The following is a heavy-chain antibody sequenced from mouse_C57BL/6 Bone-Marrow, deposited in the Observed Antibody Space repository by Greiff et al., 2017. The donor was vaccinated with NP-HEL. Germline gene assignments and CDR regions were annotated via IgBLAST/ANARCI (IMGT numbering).Heavy chain of an antibody. J-gene: IGHJ2*01. CDR3: TRDDYEEEAYFDY. CDR2: ISRGGDYI. D-gene: IGHD2-4*01. V-gene: IGHV5-9-1*02. CDR1: GFTFSSYA. Sequence: EVQLVESGEGLVKPGGSLKLSCAASGFTFSSYAMSWVRQPPEKRLEWVAYISRGGDYIYYADTVKGRFTISRDNARNTLYLQMSSLKSEDTAMDYCTRDDYEEEAYFDYWGKGTTLTVSS.